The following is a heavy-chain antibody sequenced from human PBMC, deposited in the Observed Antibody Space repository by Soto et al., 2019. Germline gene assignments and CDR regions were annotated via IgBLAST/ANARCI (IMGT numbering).Heavy chain of an antibody. CDR2: IHPGDSDN. CDR1: GYTFTNYW. V-gene: IGHV5-51*01. D-gene: IGHD6-19*01. Sequence: EVQLVQSGAELKEPGESLKISCKASGYTFTNYWIGWVRQMPGKGLEWMGIIHPGDSDNRYSPSFQGHVTISADKSISTACLQWSSLKASDTAMYYCARHGSSGPEDTLDVWGQGTTVTVSS. CDR3: ARHGSSGPEDTLDV. J-gene: IGHJ6*02.